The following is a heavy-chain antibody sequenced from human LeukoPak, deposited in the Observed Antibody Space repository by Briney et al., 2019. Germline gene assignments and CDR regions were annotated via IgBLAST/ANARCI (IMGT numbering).Heavy chain of an antibody. J-gene: IGHJ4*02. CDR2: ISSTSSLI. Sequence: GGSLRLSCAASGFTVSSNFMSWVRQAPGKGLEWVSSISSTSSLIWYADSLKGRFTISRDNAKNSLYLQMDSLGAEDTAVYYCARYNSGWNDYWGQGTLVTVSS. V-gene: IGHV3-21*01. CDR1: GFTVSSNF. CDR3: ARYNSGWNDY. D-gene: IGHD6-19*01.